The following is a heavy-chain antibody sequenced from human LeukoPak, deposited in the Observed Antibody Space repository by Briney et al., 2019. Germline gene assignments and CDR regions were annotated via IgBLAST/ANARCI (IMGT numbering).Heavy chain of an antibody. CDR3: AREAYYYDTSGYYPYYFDY. Sequence: ASVKVSCKASGYTFTSYGISWVRQAPGQGLEWMGWIDPNSGDTNFAQKFQGRVTMTRDTSISTAYMELSRLRSDDTAVYYCAREAYYYDTSGYYPYYFDYWGQGTLVTVSS. D-gene: IGHD3-22*01. V-gene: IGHV1-2*02. J-gene: IGHJ4*02. CDR1: GYTFTSYG. CDR2: IDPNSGDT.